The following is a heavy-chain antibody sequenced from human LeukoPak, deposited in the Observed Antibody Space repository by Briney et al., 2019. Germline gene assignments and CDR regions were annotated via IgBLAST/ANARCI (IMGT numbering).Heavy chain of an antibody. CDR1: GFSFSNYA. CDR2: ITGSGGST. Sequence: GGSLRLSCAASGFSFSNYAMSWVRQAPGKGLEWVSAITGSGGSTYYADSVKGLFTISRDNSKNTLYLQMNSLRAEDTAVYYCAKEIARFLTGRKIDYWGQGTLVTVSS. CDR3: AKEIARFLTGRKIDY. J-gene: IGHJ4*02. D-gene: IGHD3-3*01. V-gene: IGHV3-23*01.